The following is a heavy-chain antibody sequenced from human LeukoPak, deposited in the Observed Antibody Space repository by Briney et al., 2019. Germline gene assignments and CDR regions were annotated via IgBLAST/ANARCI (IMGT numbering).Heavy chain of an antibody. D-gene: IGHD5-18*01. V-gene: IGHV4-4*07. CDR1: GGSISSYY. Sequence: PSETLSLTCTVSGGSISSYYWSWIRQPAGKGLEWIERIYTSGSTNYNPSLKSRVTMSVDTSKNQFSLKLSSVTAADTAVYYCARTGSGYSYGQRYYYMDVWGKGTTVTVSS. CDR3: ARTGSGYSYGQRYYYMDV. J-gene: IGHJ6*03. CDR2: IYTSGST.